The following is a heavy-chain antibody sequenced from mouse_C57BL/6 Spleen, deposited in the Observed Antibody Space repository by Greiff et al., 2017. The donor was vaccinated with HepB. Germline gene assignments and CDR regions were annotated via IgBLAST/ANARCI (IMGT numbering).Heavy chain of an antibody. CDR3: ARSPLYDGYYYAMDY. Sequence: QVQLQQSGPELVKPGASVKISCKASGYAFSSSWMNWVKQRPGKGLEWIGRIYPGDGDTNYNGKFKGKATLTVDKSSSTAYMQLSSLTSEDSAVYFCARSPLYDGYYYAMDYWGQGTSVTVSS. J-gene: IGHJ4*01. D-gene: IGHD2-3*01. V-gene: IGHV1-82*01. CDR1: GYAFSSSW. CDR2: IYPGDGDT.